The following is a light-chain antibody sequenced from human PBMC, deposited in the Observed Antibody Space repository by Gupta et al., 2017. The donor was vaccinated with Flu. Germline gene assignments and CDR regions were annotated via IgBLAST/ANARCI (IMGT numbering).Light chain of an antibody. V-gene: IGKV1-33*01. J-gene: IGKJ4*01. CDR1: QDISNY. CDR3: QQDVNLPLT. Sequence: DIQMTQSPSSLSASVGDRVTITCQASQDISNYLNWYQQKPGKAPKLLIYDASNLETGVPSRFSGSGSGTDFTFTISSLQPEDIATYYCQQDVNLPLTFGGGTKVEIK. CDR2: DAS.